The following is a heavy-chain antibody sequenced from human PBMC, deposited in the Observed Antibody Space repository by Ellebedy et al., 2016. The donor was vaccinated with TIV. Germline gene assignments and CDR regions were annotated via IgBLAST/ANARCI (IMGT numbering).Heavy chain of an antibody. J-gene: IGHJ4*02. CDR2: IDLSDSDT. CDR1: AYSFINYW. CDR3: AKLGHRATPDDS. V-gene: IGHV5-51*01. Sequence: PGGSLRLSCQGSAYSFINYWIVWVRQLPGRGLEWVGIIDLSDSDTRYSPSFQGQVTISADRSATTAYLHFNSLKPSDTAVYYCAKLGHRATPDDSWGQGTLVTVSS. D-gene: IGHD1-14*01.